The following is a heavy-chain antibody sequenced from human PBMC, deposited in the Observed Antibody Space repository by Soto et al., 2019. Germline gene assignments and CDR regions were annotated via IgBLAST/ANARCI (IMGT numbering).Heavy chain of an antibody. CDR2: IYYSGST. CDR3: ARGFYYDSSGYYSNWFDP. V-gene: IGHV4-30-4*01. Sequence: TSETLSLTCTVSGGSISSGDYYWSWIRQPPGKGLEWIGYIYYSGSTYYNPSLKSRVTISVDTSKNQFSLKLSSVTAADTAVYYCARGFYYDSSGYYSNWFDPWGQGTLVTVSS. J-gene: IGHJ5*02. CDR1: GGSISSGDYY. D-gene: IGHD3-22*01.